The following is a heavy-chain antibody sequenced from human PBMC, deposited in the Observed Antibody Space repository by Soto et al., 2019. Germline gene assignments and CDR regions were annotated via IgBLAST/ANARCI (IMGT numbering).Heavy chain of an antibody. V-gene: IGHV4-30-2*01. D-gene: IGHD3-10*01. CDR1: GGSISSGGDA. CDR3: ARVPGP. J-gene: IGHJ5*02. Sequence: PSGTLSLTCAVCGGSISSGGDAWGGLCQPPGKGVGWIGYIYHSGRTYYTPSLKSRVTISVDRSKNQFSLKLSSVTAADTAVYYCARVPGPWAQGTLVTVSS. CDR2: IYHSGRT.